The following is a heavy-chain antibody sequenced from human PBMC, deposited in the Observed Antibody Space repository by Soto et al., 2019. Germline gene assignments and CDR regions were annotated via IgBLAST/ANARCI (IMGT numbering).Heavy chain of an antibody. J-gene: IGHJ4*02. Sequence: SLRLSCAASGFTSNDHAMHWIRQVPGKGLEWVSGIYWHGDRIDYADSVKGRFTISRDNAKNSLYLQMNSLRPEDMALYYCVKDQTAGGLDCWGQGTLVTVSS. CDR1: GFTSNDHA. V-gene: IGHV3-9*02. CDR3: VKDQTAGGLDC. CDR2: IYWHGDRI. D-gene: IGHD2-21*02.